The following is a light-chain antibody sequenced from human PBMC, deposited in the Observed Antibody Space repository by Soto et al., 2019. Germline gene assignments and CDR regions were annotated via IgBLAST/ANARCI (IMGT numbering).Light chain of an antibody. V-gene: IGKV2-28*01. Sequence: DIVMTQSPLSLPVTPGEAASISCRSSQSLLHQNGHNYFNWYLQKPGQSPQLLIYMGFKRASGVPDRFSGSGSGTYFTLKISRVEAEDAGVYYCMQALQTPRTFGHGTKVEIK. CDR1: QSLLHQNGHNY. J-gene: IGKJ1*01. CDR2: MGF. CDR3: MQALQTPRT.